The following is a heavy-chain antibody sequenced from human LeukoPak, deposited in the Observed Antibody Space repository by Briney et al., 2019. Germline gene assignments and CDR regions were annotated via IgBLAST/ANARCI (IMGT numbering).Heavy chain of an antibody. CDR2: IYYSGST. CDR3: AREYCSSTSCYLYYGMDV. J-gene: IGHJ6*02. V-gene: IGHV4-39*07. CDR1: GGSISSSSYY. D-gene: IGHD2-2*01. Sequence: PSETLSLTCTVSGGSISSSSYYWGWIRQPPGKGPEWNGSIYYSGSTYYNPSLKSRVTISVDTSKNQFSLKLSSVTAADTAVYYCAREYCSSTSCYLYYGMDVWGQGTTVTVSS.